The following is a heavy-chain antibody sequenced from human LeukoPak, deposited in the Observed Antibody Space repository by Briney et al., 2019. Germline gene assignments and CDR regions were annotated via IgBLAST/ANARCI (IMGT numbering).Heavy chain of an antibody. CDR3: ARVGGGDYYNWFDP. J-gene: IGHJ5*02. CDR1: GGSISRSNW. V-gene: IGHV4-4*02. CDR2: IYYSGST. Sequence: SSETLSLTCAVSGGSISRSNWWSWVRQPPGKGLEWIGEIYYSGSTNYNPSLKSRVTISIDKSKNQFSLKLSSVTAADTAVYYCARVGGGDYYNWFDPWGQGTLVTVSS. D-gene: IGHD2-21*02.